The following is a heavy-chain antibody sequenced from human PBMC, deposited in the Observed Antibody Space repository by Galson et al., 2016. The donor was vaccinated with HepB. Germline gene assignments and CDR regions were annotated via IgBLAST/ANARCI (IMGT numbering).Heavy chain of an antibody. Sequence: SETLSLTCSVSGASISSYYWSWIRQHPGKGLEWIGHIHYSGSTNYNPSLKSRVTMSVDTSTNQISLKLTSVTAADTAVYFCASRIARPGSSFDYWGRGILVTVSS. V-gene: IGHV4-59*01. J-gene: IGHJ4*02. D-gene: IGHD6-6*01. CDR3: ASRIARPGSSFDY. CDR1: GASISSYY. CDR2: IHYSGST.